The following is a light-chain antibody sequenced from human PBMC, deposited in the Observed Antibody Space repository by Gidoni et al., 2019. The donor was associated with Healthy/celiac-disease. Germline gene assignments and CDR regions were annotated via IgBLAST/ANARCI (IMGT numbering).Light chain of an antibody. CDR2: EVS. CDR1: SSDVGGYNY. Sequence: QSALTQPASVSGSPGQSITISCTGTSSDVGGYNYVSWYQQHPGKAPKLMIYEVSNRPSGVSNRFSGSKSGNTAARTSSGLQAEDEADYYGSSYTSSSKVFGGGTKLTVL. CDR3: SSYTSSSKV. V-gene: IGLV2-14*01. J-gene: IGLJ2*01.